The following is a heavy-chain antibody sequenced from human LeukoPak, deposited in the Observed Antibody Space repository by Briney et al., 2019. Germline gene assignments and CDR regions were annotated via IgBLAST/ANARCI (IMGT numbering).Heavy chain of an antibody. D-gene: IGHD3-10*01. V-gene: IGHV4-39*01. CDR3: ARLGGFYGSGSYYNPHFDY. CDR2: IYYSGST. J-gene: IGHJ4*02. CDR1: GGSISSSSYY. Sequence: SETLSLTCTVSGGSISSSSYYWGWIRQPPGKGLEWIGSIYYSGSTYYNPSLKSRVTISVDTSKNQFSLKLSSVTAADTAVYYCARLGGFYGSGSYYNPHFDYWGQGTPVTVSS.